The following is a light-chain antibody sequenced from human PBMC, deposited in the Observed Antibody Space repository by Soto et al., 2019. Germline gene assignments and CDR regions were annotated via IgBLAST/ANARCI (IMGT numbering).Light chain of an antibody. V-gene: IGKV3D-15*01. J-gene: IGKJ4*01. Sequence: EIVMTQSPATLSVSPGERATLSCRASQSISSNLAWYQQKPGQAPRLLIYGASTRATGIPARFSGSGSGTEFTLIISSLQSEDFAVYYCQQYHKWPLTFGGGTNVDIK. CDR2: GAS. CDR3: QQYHKWPLT. CDR1: QSISSN.